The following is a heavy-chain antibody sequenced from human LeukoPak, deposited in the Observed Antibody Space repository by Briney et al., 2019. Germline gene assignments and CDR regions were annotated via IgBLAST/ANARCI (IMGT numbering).Heavy chain of an antibody. CDR1: GYTFTSYG. Sequence: PRASVKVSCKASGYTFTSYGISWVRQAPGQGLEWMGWISAYNGNTNYAQKLQGRVTMTTDTSTSTAYMELRSLRSDDTAVYYCARDPGDYGELEALFDYWGQGTLVTVSS. V-gene: IGHV1-18*01. CDR2: ISAYNGNT. CDR3: ARDPGDYGELEALFDY. D-gene: IGHD4-17*01. J-gene: IGHJ4*02.